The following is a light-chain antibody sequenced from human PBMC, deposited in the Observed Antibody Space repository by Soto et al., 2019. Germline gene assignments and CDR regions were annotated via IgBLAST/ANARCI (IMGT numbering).Light chain of an antibody. V-gene: IGKV3-15*01. CDR3: QQYDQWWT. J-gene: IGKJ1*01. CDR2: GAS. Sequence: EIVMTQSPATLSVSPGERATLSCRASQGVSRKLAWYQHKPGQAPRLLVYGASIRATGIPARFSGSGSGTEYSLTISSLQSEDFGVYFCQQYDQWWTFGQGTKV. CDR1: QGVSRK.